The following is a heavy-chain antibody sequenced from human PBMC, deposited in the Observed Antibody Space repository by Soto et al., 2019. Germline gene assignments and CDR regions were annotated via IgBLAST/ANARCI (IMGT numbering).Heavy chain of an antibody. CDR3: ARGWFGGYNWFDP. CDR2: IYYSGST. J-gene: IGHJ5*02. V-gene: IGHV4-31*03. Sequence: QVQLQESGPGLVKPSQTLSLTCTVSGGSISSGGYYWSWIRQHPGKGLEWIGYIYYSGSTYYNPSLKRRVTISVDTSKNQFALKLSSVTAADTAVYYCARGWFGGYNWFDPWGQGTLVTVSS. D-gene: IGHD3-10*01. CDR1: GGSISSGGYY.